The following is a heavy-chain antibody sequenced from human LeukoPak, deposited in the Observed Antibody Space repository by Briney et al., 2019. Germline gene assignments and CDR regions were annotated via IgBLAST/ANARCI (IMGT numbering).Heavy chain of an antibody. J-gene: IGHJ4*02. CDR1: GFTFTNYG. CDR3: ARDDCSTTPCYAY. D-gene: IGHD2-2*01. CDR2: IWYDGSKT. V-gene: IGHV3-33*01. Sequence: GRSLGLSCTTSGFTFTNYGINWVRQAPGKGLEWVAAIWYDGSKTSYTDSVKGRFTVSRDISKNTVYLQMNGLKAEDAAVYYCARDDCSTTPCYAYWGQGTLVTVSS.